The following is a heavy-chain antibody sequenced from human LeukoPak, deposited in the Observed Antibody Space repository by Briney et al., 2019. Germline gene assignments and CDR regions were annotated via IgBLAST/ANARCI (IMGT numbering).Heavy chain of an antibody. D-gene: IGHD6-19*01. J-gene: IGHJ5*02. Sequence: SQTLSLTCAISGDSVSGNSVAWNWMRQSPARGLEWLGRTYYRSKWYNDYAVSVKSRMTINPDTSTNQFSLQLISVTPEDTAVYYCARGAVSGETAGLDPWGQGTLVTVSS. CDR3: ARGAVSGETAGLDP. CDR1: GDSVSGNSVA. V-gene: IGHV6-1*01. CDR2: TYYRSKWYN.